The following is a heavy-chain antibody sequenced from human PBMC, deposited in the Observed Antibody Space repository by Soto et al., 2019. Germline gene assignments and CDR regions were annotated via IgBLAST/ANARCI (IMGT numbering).Heavy chain of an antibody. J-gene: IGHJ2*01. CDR3: ATTWNREFSGYDFRRHWFFDV. CDR2: IIPIVGIA. CDR1: GGTFSSYS. V-gene: IGHV1-69*02. D-gene: IGHD5-12*01. Sequence: QVQLVQSGAEVKKPGSSVKVSCKASGGTFSSYSINWVRQAPGQGLEWIGRIIPIVGIANYAERFQGRVTITADISTSTAYMEVTSLRSDDTAVYYCATTWNREFSGYDFRRHWFFDVWGRGTPVTVSS.